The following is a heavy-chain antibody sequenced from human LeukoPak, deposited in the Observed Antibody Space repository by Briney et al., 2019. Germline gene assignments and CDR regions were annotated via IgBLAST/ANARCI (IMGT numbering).Heavy chain of an antibody. CDR1: GGSISSGSYY. CDR2: IYTSGST. V-gene: IGHV4-61*02. CDR3: ARRFKFSAVHFDY. D-gene: IGHD2/OR15-2a*01. J-gene: IGHJ4*02. Sequence: PSETLSLTCTVSGGSISSGSYYWSWIRQPAGKGLEWIGRIYTSGSTNYNPSLKSRVTISVDTSKNQFSLKLSSVTAADTAVYYCARRFKFSAVHFDYWGQGTLVTVSS.